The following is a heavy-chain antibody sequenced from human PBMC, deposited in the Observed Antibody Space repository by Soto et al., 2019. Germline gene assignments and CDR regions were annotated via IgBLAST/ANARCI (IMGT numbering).Heavy chain of an antibody. D-gene: IGHD2-2*01. CDR1: GYSFTSYW. CDR3: ARVNPQRNIVVVPARGWFDP. CDR2: IYPGDSDT. V-gene: IGHV5-51*01. Sequence: GESLKISCKGSGYSFTSYWIGWVRQMPGKGLEWMGIIYPGDSDTRYSPSFQGQVTISADKSISTAYLQWSSLKASDTAMYYCARVNPQRNIVVVPARGWFDPWGQGTLVTVSS. J-gene: IGHJ5*02.